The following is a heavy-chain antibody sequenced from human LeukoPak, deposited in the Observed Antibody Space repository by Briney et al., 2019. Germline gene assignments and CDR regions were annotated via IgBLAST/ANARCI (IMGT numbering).Heavy chain of an antibody. CDR3: AGGVRSCCNGVCLYYFDY. V-gene: IGHV5-51*01. Sequence: GESLKISCKVSGYSFASYWIACLRQMPGKGLQWMGSIYPGDADSRYSPSFQGQVTISADKSISTAYLQLSSLKASDTDMYFYAGGVRSCCNGVCLYYFDYWGQGSLVIVSS. D-gene: IGHD2-8*01. CDR2: IYPGDADS. J-gene: IGHJ4*02. CDR1: GYSFASYW.